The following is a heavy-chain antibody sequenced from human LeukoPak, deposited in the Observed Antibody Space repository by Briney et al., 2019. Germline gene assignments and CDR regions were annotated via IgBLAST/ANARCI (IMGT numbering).Heavy chain of an antibody. CDR1: GVSISSYY. J-gene: IGHJ4*02. Sequence: SETLSLTCTVSGVSISSYYWSWIRQPPGKGLEWIGYIYYSGSTNYNPSLKSRVTISVDTSKNQFSLKLSSVTAADTAVYYCAREKIYYDSSGYYQAFDYWGQGTLVTVSS. D-gene: IGHD3-22*01. CDR2: IYYSGST. CDR3: AREKIYYDSSGYYQAFDY. V-gene: IGHV4-59*01.